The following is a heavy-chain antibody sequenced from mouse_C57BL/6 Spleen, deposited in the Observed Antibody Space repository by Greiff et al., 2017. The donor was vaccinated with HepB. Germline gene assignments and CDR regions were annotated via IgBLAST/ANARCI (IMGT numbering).Heavy chain of an antibody. J-gene: IGHJ4*01. CDR3: ARRGTTGGDY. D-gene: IGHD1-1*01. CDR2: INPNNGGT. Sequence: EVQLQQSGPELVKPGASVKISCKASGYTFTDYYMNWVKQSHGKSLEWIGDINPNNGGTSYNQKFKGKATLTVDKSSSTAYMELRSLTSEDSAVYYCARRGTTGGDYWGQGTSVTVSS. CDR1: GYTFTDYY. V-gene: IGHV1-26*01.